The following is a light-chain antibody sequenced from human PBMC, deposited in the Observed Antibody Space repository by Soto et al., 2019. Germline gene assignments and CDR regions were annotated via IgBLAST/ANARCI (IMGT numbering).Light chain of an antibody. CDR3: QQYNSYWT. CDR1: RSISDC. Sequence: IQMTQSPPSLSATVGDRVTITCRASRSISDCLNWYKQKPGRAPKLLIYKASSLESGVPSRFSGSGYGTEFTLTISSLQPDDFATYYCQQYNSYWTFGQGTKVDIK. CDR2: KAS. V-gene: IGKV1-5*03. J-gene: IGKJ1*01.